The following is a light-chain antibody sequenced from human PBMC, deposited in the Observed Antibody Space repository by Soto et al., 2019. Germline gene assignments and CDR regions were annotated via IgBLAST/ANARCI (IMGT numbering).Light chain of an antibody. V-gene: IGKV1-39*01. CDR3: QQSYTAPSIT. CDR1: QSISSY. CDR2: AAS. Sequence: DIQMTQSPSSLSASVGDKVTITCRASQSISSYLNWYQQTPGKAPKLLFYAASNLQSGVPSRFSGSGSGTDFTLSISSLQPEAFATYDCQQSYTAPSITFGQGTRLEIK. J-gene: IGKJ5*01.